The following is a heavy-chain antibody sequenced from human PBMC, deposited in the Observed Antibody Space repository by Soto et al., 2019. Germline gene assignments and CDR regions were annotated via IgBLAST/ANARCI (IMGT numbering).Heavy chain of an antibody. CDR3: ARGKILRFLEWLSIGRYFAY. J-gene: IGHJ4*02. D-gene: IGHD3-3*01. Sequence: GASVKVSCKASGYTFTSYDINWVRQATGQGLEWMGWMNPNSGNTGYAQKFQGRVTMTRNTSISTAYMELSSLRSEDTAVYYCARGKILRFLEWLSIGRYFAYWGQGTLVTVSS. CDR2: MNPNSGNT. CDR1: GYTFTSYD. V-gene: IGHV1-8*01.